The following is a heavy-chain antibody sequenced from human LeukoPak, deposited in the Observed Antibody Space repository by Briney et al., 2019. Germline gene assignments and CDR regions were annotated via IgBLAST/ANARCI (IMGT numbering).Heavy chain of an antibody. V-gene: IGHV1-2*02. CDR1: GYTFTGYY. J-gene: IGHJ5*02. CDR2: INPKSGGT. CDR3: ARGSLTISARAGNNWFDP. Sequence: ASVKVSCKSSGYTFTGYYMHWVRQAPGQGLEWMGWINPKSGGTNYAQKFQGRVTMTRDTSISTAYMELSRLRSDDTAVHYCARGSLTISARAGNNWFDPWGQGTLVTVSS. D-gene: IGHD3-3*01.